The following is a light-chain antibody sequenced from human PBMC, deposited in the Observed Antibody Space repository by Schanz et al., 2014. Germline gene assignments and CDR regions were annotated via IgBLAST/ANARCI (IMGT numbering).Light chain of an antibody. J-gene: IGKJ1*01. CDR1: QSISGYD. V-gene: IGKV3-20*01. CDR3: QQYGSSPQT. Sequence: EIVLTQSPGTLSLSPGERATLSCKASQSISGYDLAWYQQKPGQAPRLLIYGVSSRATGIPDTFTGSGSGTDFTLTISRLEPEDFAVYYCQQYGSSPQTFGQGTKVEIK. CDR2: GVS.